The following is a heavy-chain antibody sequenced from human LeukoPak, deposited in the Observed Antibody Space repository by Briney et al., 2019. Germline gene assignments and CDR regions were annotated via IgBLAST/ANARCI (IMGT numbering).Heavy chain of an antibody. CDR3: ARDHRSLLDY. J-gene: IGHJ4*02. CDR2: ISNDGLTT. Sequence: GGSLRLSCAASGFTFRDFFMTWLRHPPGKGLEWLGYISNDGLTTMYADSMKGRFSISRDNAKNSLFLQMNSLRAEDTAVYYCARDHRSLLDYWGQGTLVIVSS. V-gene: IGHV3-11*01. CDR1: GFTFRDFF.